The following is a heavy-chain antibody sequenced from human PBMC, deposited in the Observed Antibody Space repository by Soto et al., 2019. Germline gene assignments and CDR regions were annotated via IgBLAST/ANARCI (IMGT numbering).Heavy chain of an antibody. CDR2: INADNSNT. V-gene: IGHV1-3*01. CDR3: ARGSFYYHDTSGYSYLGHDY. Sequence: ASVKVSCKASGYTFTNYAIHWVRQAPGQRLEWMGWINADNSNTKYSQKFQGRVTITRDTSASTAYMELSNLRSEDTAVYYCARGSFYYHDTSGYSYLGHDYWAQGTLVTVSS. D-gene: IGHD3-22*01. J-gene: IGHJ4*02. CDR1: GYTFTNYA.